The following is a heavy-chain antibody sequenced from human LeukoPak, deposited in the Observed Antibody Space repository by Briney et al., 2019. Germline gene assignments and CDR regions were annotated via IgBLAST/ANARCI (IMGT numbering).Heavy chain of an antibody. J-gene: IGHJ6*02. CDR3: ATTIGMVRGVIYYYYYGMDV. D-gene: IGHD3-10*01. CDR2: FDPEDGET. CDR1: GYTLTELS. Sequence: ASVKVSCKVSGYTLTELSMHWVRQAPGKGLEWMGGFDPEDGETIYAQKFQGRVTMTEDTSTDTAYMEVSSLRSEDTAVYYCATTIGMVRGVIYYYYYGMDVWGQGTTVTVSS. V-gene: IGHV1-24*01.